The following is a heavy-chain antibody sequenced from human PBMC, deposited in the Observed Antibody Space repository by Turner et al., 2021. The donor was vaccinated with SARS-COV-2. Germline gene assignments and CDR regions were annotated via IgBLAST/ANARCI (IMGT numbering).Heavy chain of an antibody. Sequence: QLQLKDSRPELVQPCAPLSLTCTVSDVSISSSTYSWGWIRQPPGKGLEWSGSIQYNGNTYYNPSRKSRVSRSVDTSNNQFSLKQTSLTAADTALYYCATGDFWRGYAFDYWGQGTLVPVSS. V-gene: IGHV4-39*01. J-gene: IGHJ4*02. D-gene: IGHD3-3*01. CDR2: IQYNGNT. CDR3: ATGDFWRGYAFDY. CDR1: DVSISSSTYS.